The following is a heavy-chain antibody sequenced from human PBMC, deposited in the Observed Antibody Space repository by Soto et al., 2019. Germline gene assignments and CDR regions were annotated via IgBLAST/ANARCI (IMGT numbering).Heavy chain of an antibody. V-gene: IGHV3-30*19. Sequence: QLQLVESGGGVVQPGTSLRLSCAASGFRFKSFVMHWVRQAPGKGLDWVAFTSYDGNNKDYGDSVKRRFTVSRDNSQNTLHLQMDFLRPEDTALYYCARWGTTGGFDLWGQGTLVSVSS. CDR2: TSYDGNNK. D-gene: IGHD3-16*01. CDR3: ARWGTTGGFDL. J-gene: IGHJ4*02. CDR1: GFRFKSFV.